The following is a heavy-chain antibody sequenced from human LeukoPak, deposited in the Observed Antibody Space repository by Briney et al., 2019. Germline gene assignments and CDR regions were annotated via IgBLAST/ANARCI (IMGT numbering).Heavy chain of an antibody. V-gene: IGHV4-39*01. J-gene: IGHJ4*02. D-gene: IGHD3-22*01. CDR2: IYYSGST. CDR1: GGSISSSSYY. Sequence: SETLSLTCTVSGGSISSSSYYWGWIRQPPGKGLEWIGSIYYSGSTYYNPSLKIRVTISVDTSKNQFSLKLSSVTAADTAVYYCARLPSGYYDSSGYQRFYFDYWGQGTLVTVSS. CDR3: ARLPSGYYDSSGYQRFYFDY.